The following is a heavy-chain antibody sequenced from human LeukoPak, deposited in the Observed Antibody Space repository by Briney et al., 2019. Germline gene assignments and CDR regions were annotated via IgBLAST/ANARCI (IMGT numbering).Heavy chain of an antibody. Sequence: ASVKVSCKASGYTFTAYYIHWVRQAPGQGLEWMAWINPNTGGTNYAQKFQGRVIMARDTSISTAYMELSGLRSDDTAVYYCARGSGNYWFDPWGQGTLVTVSS. J-gene: IGHJ5*02. CDR2: INPNTGGT. D-gene: IGHD1-26*01. V-gene: IGHV1-2*02. CDR1: GYTFTAYY. CDR3: ARGSGNYWFDP.